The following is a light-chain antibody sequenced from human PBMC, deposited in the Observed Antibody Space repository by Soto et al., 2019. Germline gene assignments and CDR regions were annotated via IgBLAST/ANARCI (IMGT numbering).Light chain of an antibody. V-gene: IGLV2-8*01. CDR1: SSDVGRYNL. J-gene: IGLJ2*01. CDR3: SSYAGSNNFVV. CDR2: EVS. Sequence: QSVLIQPPSVSGSPGQSVTISCTGTSSDVGRYNLVSWYQQHPDKAPKLMIYEVSKRPSGVPDRFSGSKSGNTASLTVSGLQAEDEADYYCSSYAGSNNFVVFGGGTKVTVL.